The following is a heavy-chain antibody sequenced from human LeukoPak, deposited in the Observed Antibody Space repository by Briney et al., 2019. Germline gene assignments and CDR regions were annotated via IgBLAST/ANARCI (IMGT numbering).Heavy chain of an antibody. CDR1: GGSISSYY. CDR2: IYYSGST. Sequence: PSETLSLTCTVSGGSISSYYWSWLRQPPGKGLEWIGYIYYSGSTNYNPSLKSRVTISVDTSKNQFSLKLSSVTAADTAVYYCARVWDYGDYVGWFDPWGQGTLVTVSS. V-gene: IGHV4-59*01. D-gene: IGHD4-17*01. CDR3: ARVWDYGDYVGWFDP. J-gene: IGHJ5*02.